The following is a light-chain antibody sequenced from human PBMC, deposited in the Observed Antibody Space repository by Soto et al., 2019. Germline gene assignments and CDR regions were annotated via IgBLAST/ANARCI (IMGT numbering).Light chain of an antibody. CDR3: GVWDSALSLWL. J-gene: IGLJ3*02. CDR2: DTN. V-gene: IGLV1-51*01. Sequence: QSVLTQPPSVSAAPGQKVTISCSGGGSNTGNNFVSWYQQFPQTAPKLLIYDTNKRPSGIPDRFSGSKSGTSATLDIARLQTADEDEYYCGVWDSALSLWLFGGGTKVTVL. CDR1: GSNTGNNF.